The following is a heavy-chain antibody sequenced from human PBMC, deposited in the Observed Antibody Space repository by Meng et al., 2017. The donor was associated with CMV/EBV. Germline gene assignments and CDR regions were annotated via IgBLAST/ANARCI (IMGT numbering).Heavy chain of an antibody. CDR3: AQGGALRFWSP. CDR1: GFTFSSYS. CDR2: ISSSSSYI. Sequence: EVQLVESGGGLVKPGGSLILSCAASGFTFSSYSMNWVRQAPGKGLEWVSSISSSSSYIYYADSVKGRFTISRDNAKNSLYLQMNSLRAEDTAVYYCAQGGALRFWSPWGQGTLVTVSS. V-gene: IGHV3-21*01. J-gene: IGHJ5*02. D-gene: IGHD3-3*01.